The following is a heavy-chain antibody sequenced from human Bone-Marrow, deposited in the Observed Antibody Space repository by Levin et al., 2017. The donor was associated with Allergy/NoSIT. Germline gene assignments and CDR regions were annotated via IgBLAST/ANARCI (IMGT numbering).Heavy chain of an antibody. J-gene: IGHJ5*02. D-gene: IGHD3-10*01. V-gene: IGHV4-39*01. CDR1: GGSISSSSYY. CDR3: ARRKRITMVRGVINVPNWFDP. CDR2: IYYSGST. Sequence: SETLSLTCTVSGGSISSSSYYWGWIRQPPGTGLEWIGSIYYSGSTYYNPSLKSRVTISVDTSKNQFSLKLSSVTAADTAVYYCARRKRITMVRGVINVPNWFDPWGQGTLVTVSS.